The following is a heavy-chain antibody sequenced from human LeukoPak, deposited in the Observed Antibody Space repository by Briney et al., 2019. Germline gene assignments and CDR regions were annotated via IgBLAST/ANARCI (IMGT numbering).Heavy chain of an antibody. CDR3: ARDIGGFGELSPDY. V-gene: IGHV7-4-1*02. J-gene: IGHJ4*02. Sequence: EAPVKVSCKASGYTFTSYAMNWVRQAPGQGLEWMGWINTNTGNPTYAQGFTGRFVFSLDTSISTAYLQISSLKAEDTAVYYCARDIGGFGELSPDYWGQGTLVTVSS. CDR2: INTNTGNP. D-gene: IGHD3-10*01. CDR1: GYTFTSYA.